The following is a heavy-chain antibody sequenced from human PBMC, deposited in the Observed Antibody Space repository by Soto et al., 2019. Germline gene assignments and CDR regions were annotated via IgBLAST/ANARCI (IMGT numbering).Heavy chain of an antibody. CDR2: IYYSGST. CDR1: GCSISSYY. Sequence: PSGTLSLTCTVSGCSISSYYWSWIRRPPGKGLEWIGYIYYSGSTNYNPSLKSRVTISVDTSKNQFSLKLSSVTAADTAVYYCARLRYFDWTLPAAFDIWGQGTIGTV. D-gene: IGHD3-9*01. CDR3: ARLRYFDWTLPAAFDI. V-gene: IGHV4-59*08. J-gene: IGHJ3*02.